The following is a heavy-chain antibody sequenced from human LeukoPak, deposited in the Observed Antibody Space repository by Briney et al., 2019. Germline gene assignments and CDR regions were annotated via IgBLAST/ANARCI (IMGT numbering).Heavy chain of an antibody. J-gene: IGHJ6*03. V-gene: IGHV1-2*02. CDR1: GYTFTGYY. CDR3: AREPNWNYGASYYYMDV. Sequence: GASVKVSCKASGYTFTGYYMHWVRQAPAQALEWMGWINPNSGGTNYAQKFQGRVTMTRATSLSTAYMELSRLRSDDTAVYSCAREPNWNYGASYYYMDVWGKGTTVTVS. CDR2: INPNSGGT. D-gene: IGHD1-7*01.